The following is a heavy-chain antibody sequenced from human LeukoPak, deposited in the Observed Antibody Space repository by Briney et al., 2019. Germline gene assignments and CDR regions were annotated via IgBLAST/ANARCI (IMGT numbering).Heavy chain of an antibody. CDR2: IFHNGDR. CDR1: GFSISSGYF. CDR3: ARGGGKERSFQWGALAF. D-gene: IGHD1-26*01. J-gene: IGHJ3*01. Sequence: PSETLSLTCSVSGFSISSGYFCGWFRQPPGEGLEWIGNIFHNGDRYYIPSLKSRVTISVDNSKNQFSLHLNSMTAADTAVYYCARGGGKERSFQWGALAFCGDGSMVIVSA. V-gene: IGHV4-38-2*02.